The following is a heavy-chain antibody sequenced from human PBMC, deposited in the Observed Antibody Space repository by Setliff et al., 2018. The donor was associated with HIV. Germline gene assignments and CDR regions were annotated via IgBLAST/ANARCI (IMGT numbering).Heavy chain of an antibody. J-gene: IGHJ4*02. V-gene: IGHV3-30*04. CDR3: AKVGGSGSYYKADKFDY. CDR2: ISYDGSKK. CDR1: GFTFSRYG. D-gene: IGHD3-10*01. Sequence: PGGSLRLSCAASGFTFSRYGMHWVRQAPGKGLEWVAFISYDGSKKYDADFVKGRFTISRDNSKNTLYLQMNSLRTEDTAVYYCAKVGGSGSYYKADKFDYWGQGTLVTVSS.